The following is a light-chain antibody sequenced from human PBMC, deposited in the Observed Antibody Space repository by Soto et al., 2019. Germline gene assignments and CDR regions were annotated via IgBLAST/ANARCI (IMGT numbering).Light chain of an antibody. Sequence: EIVLTQSQGILSLSPGERAALSCRASQSVNSNFLTWYQQKPGQAPRLLIYGASSRATGIPDRFSGSGSGTDFTLTISRLEPEDLAVYYCQQYGSSRLTFGGGTKVDI. V-gene: IGKV3-20*01. CDR1: QSVNSNF. J-gene: IGKJ4*01. CDR3: QQYGSSRLT. CDR2: GAS.